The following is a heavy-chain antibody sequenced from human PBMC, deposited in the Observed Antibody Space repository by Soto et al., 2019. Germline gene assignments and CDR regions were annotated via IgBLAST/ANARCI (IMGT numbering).Heavy chain of an antibody. CDR2: IYNSGST. J-gene: IGHJ4*02. V-gene: IGHV4-61*01. CDR1: GGSVSSGSYY. CDR3: ARGFDY. Sequence: PSETLSLTCTVSGGSVSSGSYYWTWIRQPPGKRLEWIGYIYNSGSTKYNPSLQSRVTISVDTSKNQFSLKLSSVTAADTAVYYCARGFDYWGQGTLVTAPQ.